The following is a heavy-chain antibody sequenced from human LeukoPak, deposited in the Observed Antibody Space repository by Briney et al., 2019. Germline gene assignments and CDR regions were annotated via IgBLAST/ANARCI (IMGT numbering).Heavy chain of an antibody. CDR2: INHSGST. Sequence: SETLSLTCAVYGGSFSGYYWSWIRQPPGKGLEWMGEINHSGSTNYNPSLKSRVTISVDTSKNQFSLKLSSVTAADTAVYYCARDRPGYFDYWGQGTLVTVPS. CDR3: ARDRPGYFDY. J-gene: IGHJ4*02. V-gene: IGHV4-34*01. CDR1: GGSFSGYY.